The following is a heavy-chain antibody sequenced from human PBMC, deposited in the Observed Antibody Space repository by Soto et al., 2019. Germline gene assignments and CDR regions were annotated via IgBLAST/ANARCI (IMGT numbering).Heavy chain of an antibody. Sequence: PSETLSLTCTVSGGAINSDYYYWGWVRQHPGKGLEWIGYIYYSGSTYYNPSLKSRVTISVDTSKNQFSLKLSSVTAADTAVYYCARGSSSSGGMDVWGQGTTVTAP. CDR2: IYYSGST. V-gene: IGHV4-31*03. CDR1: GGAINSDYYY. CDR3: ARGSSSSGGMDV. J-gene: IGHJ6*02. D-gene: IGHD6-6*01.